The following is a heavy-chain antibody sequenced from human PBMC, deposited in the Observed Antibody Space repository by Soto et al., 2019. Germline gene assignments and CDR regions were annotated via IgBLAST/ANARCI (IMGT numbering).Heavy chain of an antibody. D-gene: IGHD2-2*01. CDR1: GGSISSGDYY. CDR2: IYYSWST. V-gene: IGHV4-30-4*01. Sequence: QVQLQESGPGLVKPSQTLSLICAVSGGSISSGDYYWSWIRQTPGKGLEWIGYIYYSWSTYYNPSLKTRLTISVDTTKNQFPLKPTSVTAADTALYYCARWAVVGSKRYYFDFWGQGVLVTVSS. CDR3: ARWAVVGSKRYYFDF. J-gene: IGHJ4*02.